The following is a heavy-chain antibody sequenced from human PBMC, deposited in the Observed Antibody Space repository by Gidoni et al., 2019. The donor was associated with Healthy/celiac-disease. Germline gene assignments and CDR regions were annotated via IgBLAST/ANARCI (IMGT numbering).Heavy chain of an antibody. CDR2: IYTSGST. J-gene: IGHJ4*02. CDR1: GGSLSSGSYY. V-gene: IGHV4-61*02. CDR3: AREVAGTGMGDY. D-gene: IGHD6-19*01. Sequence: QVQLQESGPGLVKPSQTLSLTCTVSGGSLSSGSYYWSWIRQPAGKGLEWIGRIYTSGSTNYNPSLKSRVTMSVDTSKNQFSLKLSSVTAADTAVYYCAREVAGTGMGDYWGQGTLVTVSS.